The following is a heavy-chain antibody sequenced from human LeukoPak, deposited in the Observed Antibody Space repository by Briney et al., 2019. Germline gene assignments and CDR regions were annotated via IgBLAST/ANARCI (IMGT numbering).Heavy chain of an antibody. CDR3: ARSPRIAAAGYYGMDV. CDR2: IYYSRNT. D-gene: IGHD6-13*01. V-gene: IGHV4-59*01. CDR1: GGSISSYY. J-gene: IGHJ6*04. Sequence: SETLSLTCTVSGGSISSYYWSWIRQPPRKGLEWIGYIYYSRNTNYHPPLKSRVTISVDTSKNQFSLKLSSVTAADTAVYYCARSPRIAAAGYYGMDVWGKGTTVTVSS.